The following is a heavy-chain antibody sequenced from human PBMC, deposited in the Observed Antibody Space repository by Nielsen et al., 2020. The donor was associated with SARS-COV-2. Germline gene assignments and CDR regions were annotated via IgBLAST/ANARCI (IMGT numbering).Heavy chain of an antibody. J-gene: IGHJ4*02. V-gene: IGHV1-69*01. CDR3: ARHGPHGYFDY. CDR2: IIPIFGTA. D-gene: IGHD2-8*01. Sequence: WVRQAPGQGLEWMGGIIPIFGTANYAQKFQGRVTITADESTSTAYMELSSLRSEDTAVYYCARHGPHGYFDYWGQGTLVTVSS.